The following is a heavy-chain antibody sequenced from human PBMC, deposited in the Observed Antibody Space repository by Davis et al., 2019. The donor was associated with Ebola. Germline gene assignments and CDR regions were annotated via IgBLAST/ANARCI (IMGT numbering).Heavy chain of an antibody. CDR1: GYTFTSYY. CDR3: ARGGQLVIWYYYYGMDV. Sequence: ASVKVSCKASGYTFTSYYMHWVRQAPGQGLEWMGIINPSGGSTSYAQKFQGRVTITRDTSASTAYMELSSLRSEDTAVYYCARGGQLVIWYYYYGMDVWGQGTTVTVSS. V-gene: IGHV1-46*01. CDR2: INPSGGST. D-gene: IGHD6-6*01. J-gene: IGHJ6*02.